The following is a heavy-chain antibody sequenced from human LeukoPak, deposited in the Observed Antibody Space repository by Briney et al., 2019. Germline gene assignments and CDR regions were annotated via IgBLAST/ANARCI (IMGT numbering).Heavy chain of an antibody. D-gene: IGHD2-21*02. J-gene: IGHJ4*01. CDR3: ARDRGAYCGGDCYLGFDY. V-gene: IGHV3-21*01. CDR2: ISRISGYI. CDR1: GFTFSSYT. Sequence: GGSLRLSCAASGFTFSSYTINWVRQAPGKGLEWLSSISRISGYISSADSVKGRFTISRDNDKKSLYLQMTSLTAEDTAVYYCARDRGAYCGGDCYLGFDYWGRGTLVTVSS.